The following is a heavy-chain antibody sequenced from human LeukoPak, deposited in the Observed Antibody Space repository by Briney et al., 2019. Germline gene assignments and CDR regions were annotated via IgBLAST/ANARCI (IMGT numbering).Heavy chain of an antibody. D-gene: IGHD5-12*01. J-gene: IGHJ4*02. Sequence: PGGSLRLSCAASGFTFSNAWMSWVRQAPGKGLEWVGRIKSKTDGGTTDYAAPVKGRFTISRDDSKNTLYLQMNSLKTEDTAVYYCTTEIVATIYFSDYWGQGTLVTVSS. CDR3: TTEIVATIYFSDY. CDR2: IKSKTDGGTT. V-gene: IGHV3-15*01. CDR1: GFTFSNAW.